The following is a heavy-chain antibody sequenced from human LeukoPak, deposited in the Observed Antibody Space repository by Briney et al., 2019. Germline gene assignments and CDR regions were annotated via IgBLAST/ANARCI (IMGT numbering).Heavy chain of an antibody. CDR1: GYTFSSHW. J-gene: IGHJ4*02. CDR2: IPSDGTTT. CDR3: ARVMGLYSSAWELEY. Sequence: GGSLRLSCAVSGYTFSSHWMHWVRHAPGKGLVWVSRIPSDGTTTTYADFVKGRFTISRDDAKNTLYLQMNNLRVEDTAVYYCARVMGLYSSAWELEYWGQGALVTVSS. D-gene: IGHD6-25*01. V-gene: IGHV3-74*03.